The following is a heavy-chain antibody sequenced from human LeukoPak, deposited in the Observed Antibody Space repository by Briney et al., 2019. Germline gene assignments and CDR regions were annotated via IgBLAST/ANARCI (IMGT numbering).Heavy chain of an antibody. J-gene: IGHJ4*02. V-gene: IGHV3-48*03. CDR1: GFTFSSYE. D-gene: IGHD6-13*01. CDR3: ARGRKTTGYSSSLGYFDY. Sequence: GGSLRLSCAASGFTFSSYEMNWVRQAPGKGLEWVSYISSSGSTIYYADSVKGRFTISRDNAKNSLYLQMNSLRAEDTAVYYCARGRKTTGYSSSLGYFDYWGQGTLVTVSS. CDR2: ISSSGSTI.